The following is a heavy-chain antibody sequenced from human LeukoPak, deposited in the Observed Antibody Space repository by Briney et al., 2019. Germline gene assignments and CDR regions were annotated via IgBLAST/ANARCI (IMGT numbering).Heavy chain of an antibody. J-gene: IGHJ4*02. D-gene: IGHD3-3*01. V-gene: IGHV4-4*02. CDR3: AREGGFYRPLDY. CDR2: VHLDGRT. Sequence: SETRSLTCGVSGGSVSSTNWWTWVRQPPGKGLEWIGEVHLDGRTNYNPSLESRLTMSVDVSENQVSLKLTSVTAADTAVYYCAREGGFYRPLDYSGQGTLVTVSS. CDR1: GGSVSSTNW.